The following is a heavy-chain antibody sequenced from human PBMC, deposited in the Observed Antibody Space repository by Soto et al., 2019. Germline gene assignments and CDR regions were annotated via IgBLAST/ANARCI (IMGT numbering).Heavy chain of an antibody. J-gene: IGHJ6*02. D-gene: IGHD3-10*01. CDR1: GFTFSSYW. V-gene: IGHV3-74*01. Sequence: GGSLRLSCAASGFTFSSYWMHWVRQAPGKGLVWVSLINSDGSRTNYADSVKGRFTIPRDNSENTLYLQMNSLRVEDTAVYYCARARIGGSGLDVWGQGTTVTVSS. CDR2: INSDGSRT. CDR3: ARARIGGSGLDV.